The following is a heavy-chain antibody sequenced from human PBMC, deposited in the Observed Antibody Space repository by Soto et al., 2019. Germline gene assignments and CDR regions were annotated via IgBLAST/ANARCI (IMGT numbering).Heavy chain of an antibody. CDR3: ARGGQYSSGWYSESDPDALDI. V-gene: IGHV1-46*03. CDR1: GYTFTTYY. D-gene: IGHD6-19*01. J-gene: IGHJ3*02. CDR2: INPNGGST. Sequence: GASLKLSCKSSGYTFTTYYMHWVRQAPGQGLEWMGIINPNGGSTTYAQKFQGRVTMTRDTSTSTVYMELSSLRSEDTAVYYCARGGQYSSGWYSESDPDALDIWGQGTMVT.